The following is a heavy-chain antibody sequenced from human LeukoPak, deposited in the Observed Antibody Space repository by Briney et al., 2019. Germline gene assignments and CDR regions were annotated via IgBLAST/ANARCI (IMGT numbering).Heavy chain of an antibody. CDR2: INPNSGGT. CDR3: ARGYYGSGSYYSGDRVDY. V-gene: IGHV1-2*02. J-gene: IGHJ4*02. D-gene: IGHD3-10*01. Sequence: GASVQVSCKASGYTFTGYYMHWVRQAPGQGLEWMGWINPNSGGTNYAQKFQGRVTMTRDTSISTAYMELSRLRSDDTAVYYCARGYYGSGSYYSGDRVDYWGQGTLVTVSS. CDR1: GYTFTGYY.